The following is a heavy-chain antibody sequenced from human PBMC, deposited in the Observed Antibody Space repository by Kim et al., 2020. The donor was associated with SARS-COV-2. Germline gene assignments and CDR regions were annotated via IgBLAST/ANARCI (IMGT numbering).Heavy chain of an antibody. J-gene: IGHJ4*02. CDR2: ISGSGGST. CDR3: AKVPPKYGSGSPYFDY. V-gene: IGHV3-23*01. CDR1: GFTFSSYA. Sequence: GGSLRLSCAASGFTFSSYAMSWVRQAPGKGLEWVSAISGSGGSTYYADSVKGRFTISRDNSKNTLYLQMNSLRAEDTAVYYCAKVPPKYGSGSPYFDYWGQGTLVTVSS. D-gene: IGHD3-10*01.